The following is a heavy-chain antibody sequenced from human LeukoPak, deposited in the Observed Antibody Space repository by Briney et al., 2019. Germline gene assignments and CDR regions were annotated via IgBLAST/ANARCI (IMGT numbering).Heavy chain of an antibody. V-gene: IGHV4-59*01. CDR1: GGSISPYY. CDR2: IYYSGTT. J-gene: IGHJ4*02. D-gene: IGHD2-15*01. Sequence: SETLSLTCSVSGGSISPYYWSWIRQPPGKGLEWIGYIYYSGTTNYNPSLQSRVTISVTTSKNQFSLKLSSVTAADTALYYCARDRASAGGFDYWGQGTLVTVSS. CDR3: ARDRASAGGFDY.